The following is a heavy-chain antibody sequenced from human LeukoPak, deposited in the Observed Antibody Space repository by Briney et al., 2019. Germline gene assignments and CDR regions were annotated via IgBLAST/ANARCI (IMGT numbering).Heavy chain of an antibody. CDR3: ARGPFDYYDRTQTYMDV. CDR2: INPNSGGT. CDR1: GYTFTGYY. V-gene: IGHV1-2*02. Sequence: ASVKVSCKASGYTFTGYYMHWVRQAPGQRLEWMGWINPNSGGTNYAQKFQGRVTMTRDTSISTAYMELSRLRSDDTAVYYCARGPFDYYDRTQTYMDVWGKGTTVTVSS. D-gene: IGHD3-22*01. J-gene: IGHJ6*03.